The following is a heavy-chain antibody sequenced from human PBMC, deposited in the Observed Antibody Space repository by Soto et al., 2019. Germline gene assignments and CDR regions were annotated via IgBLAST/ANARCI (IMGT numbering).Heavy chain of an antibody. Sequence: EVQLVESGGGLVKPGGSLRLSCAASGFTFSSYSMNWVRQAPGKGLEWVSSISSSSSYIYYADSVKGRFTISRDNAKNSLYLQMNSLRAEDTAVYYCARDSYYDFWSGYYSGSDYWGQGTLVTVSS. J-gene: IGHJ4*02. V-gene: IGHV3-21*01. D-gene: IGHD3-3*01. CDR2: ISSSSSYI. CDR3: ARDSYYDFWSGYYSGSDY. CDR1: GFTFSSYS.